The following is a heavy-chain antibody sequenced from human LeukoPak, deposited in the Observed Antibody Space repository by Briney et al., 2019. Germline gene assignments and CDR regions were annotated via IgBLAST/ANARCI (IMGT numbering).Heavy chain of an antibody. CDR1: GYTFTSYY. D-gene: IGHD4-17*01. CDR2: INPSGGST. V-gene: IGHV1-46*01. Sequence: ASVKVSCKASGYTFTSYYMHWVRQAPGQGLEWMGIINPSGGSTSYAQKSQGRVTMTRDTSTSTVYMELSSLRSEDTAVYYCATGDYTQRFDYWGQGTLVTVSS. J-gene: IGHJ4*02. CDR3: ATGDYTQRFDY.